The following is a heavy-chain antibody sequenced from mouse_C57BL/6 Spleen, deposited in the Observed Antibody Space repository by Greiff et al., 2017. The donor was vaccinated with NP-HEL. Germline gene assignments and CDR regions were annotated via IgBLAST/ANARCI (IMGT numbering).Heavy chain of an antibody. CDR3: ASPMITTRDYARDY. CDR2: INPNYGPT. D-gene: IGHD2-4*01. V-gene: IGHV1-39*01. CDR1: GYSFTDYN. J-gene: IGHJ4*01. Sequence: EVQLQQSGPELVKPGASVKISCKASGYSFTDYNMNWVKQSNGKSLEWIGVINPNYGPTSYNQKFKGKATLTVDQSSSTAYMQLNSLTSEDSAVYYGASPMITTRDYARDYWGQGTPVTVSA.